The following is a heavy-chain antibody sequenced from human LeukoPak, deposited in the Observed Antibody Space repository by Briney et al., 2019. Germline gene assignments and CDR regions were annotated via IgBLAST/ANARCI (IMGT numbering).Heavy chain of an antibody. CDR2: ISGSGGNI. D-gene: IGHD2-15*01. V-gene: IGHV3-43*02. CDR3: AKDGVVAALGDSWLDP. J-gene: IGHJ5*02. CDR1: GFTFINYA. Sequence: GGSLRLSCAASGFTFINYAFNWVRQAPGKGLEWVSAISGSGGNIYYADSVRGRFTMSRDNSKNSLYLQMNSLRPEDTALYYCAKDGVVAALGDSWLDPWGQGTLVTVSS.